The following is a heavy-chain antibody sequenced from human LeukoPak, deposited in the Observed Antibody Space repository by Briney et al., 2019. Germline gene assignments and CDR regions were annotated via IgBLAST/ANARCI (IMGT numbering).Heavy chain of an antibody. D-gene: IGHD5-24*01. CDR2: ISYDGSNK. J-gene: IGHJ4*02. Sequence: GGSLRLSCAASGFTFSSYAMHWVRQAPGKGLEWVAVISYDGSNKYYADSVKGRFTISRDNSKNTLYLQMNSLRAEDTAVYYCATRGPMAGYFDYWGQGTLVTVSS. V-gene: IGHV3-30-3*01. CDR3: ATRGPMAGYFDY. CDR1: GFTFSSYA.